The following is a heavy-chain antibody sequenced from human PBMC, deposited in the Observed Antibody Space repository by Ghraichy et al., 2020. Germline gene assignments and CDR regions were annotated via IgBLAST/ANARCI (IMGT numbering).Heavy chain of an antibody. CDR3: ARGLYVGLYYFDS. V-gene: IGHV4-4*08. CDR2: ILTSGTSEKT. D-gene: IGHD1-26*01. Sequence: SETLSLTCTVSDDSMRSYYWSWVRQAPGKRLEWLGYILTSGTSEKTNYNPSLKDRVTLSLDTSKNQFSLKLTSVTAADTAIYYCARGLYVGLYYFDSWGQGTQVTVSS. J-gene: IGHJ4*02. CDR1: DDSMRSYY.